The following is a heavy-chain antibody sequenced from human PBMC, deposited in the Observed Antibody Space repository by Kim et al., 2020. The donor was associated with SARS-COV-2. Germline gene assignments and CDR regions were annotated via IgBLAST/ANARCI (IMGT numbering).Heavy chain of an antibody. J-gene: IGHJ4*02. D-gene: IGHD3-3*01. Sequence: TQYAASGEGRICISRDDSKSIAYLQINSLKTEDTAVYYCTRDDFWSGYYTFWGQGTLVTVSS. CDR3: TRDDFWSGYYTF. CDR2: T. V-gene: IGHV3-49*02.